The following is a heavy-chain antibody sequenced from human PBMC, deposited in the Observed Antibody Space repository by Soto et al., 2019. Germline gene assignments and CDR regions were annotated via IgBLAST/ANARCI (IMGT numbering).Heavy chain of an antibody. Sequence: ASVTMSLTDTVSDDYSRPYDWSWIRQPPGKGLEWLGYIYYSGITNYNPSLKSRVTISVDMSRNQFSLKLSSVTAADTAVYYCARGREYSSSGGFDSWGQGTLVTVSS. CDR3: ARGREYSSSGGFDS. J-gene: IGHJ4*02. V-gene: IGHV4-59*01. CDR2: IYYSGIT. D-gene: IGHD6-6*01. CDR1: DDYSRPYD.